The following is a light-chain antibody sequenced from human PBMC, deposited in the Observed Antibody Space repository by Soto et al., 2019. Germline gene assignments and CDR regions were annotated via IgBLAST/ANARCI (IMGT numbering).Light chain of an antibody. V-gene: IGKV1-39*01. CDR1: QTISTY. J-gene: IGKJ5*01. Sequence: DIQMTQSPSSLSASVGDRVTITCRASQTISTYLNWYQQKPGKAPKLLIDAVSSLQSGVPSRFSGSGSGTDFTLTISSLLPEDFATYYCQQGYSTPVTFGQGTRLEIK. CDR3: QQGYSTPVT. CDR2: AVS.